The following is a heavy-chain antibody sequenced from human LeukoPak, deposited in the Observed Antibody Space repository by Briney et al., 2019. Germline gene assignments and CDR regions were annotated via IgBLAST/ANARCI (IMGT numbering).Heavy chain of an antibody. D-gene: IGHD6-19*01. CDR2: INHSGST. CDR1: GGSFSGYY. Sequence: SETLSLTCAVYGGSFSGYYWSWIRQPPGKGLEWIGEINHSGSTNYNPSVKSRVTISVDTSKNQFSLKLSSVTAADTAVYYCARGVGTPGYSSGWISPWGQGTLVTVSS. V-gene: IGHV4-34*01. CDR3: ARGVGTPGYSSGWISP. J-gene: IGHJ4*02.